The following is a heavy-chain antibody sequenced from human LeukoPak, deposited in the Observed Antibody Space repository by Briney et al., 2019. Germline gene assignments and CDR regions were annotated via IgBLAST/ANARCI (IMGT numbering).Heavy chain of an antibody. V-gene: IGHV3-74*01. D-gene: IGHD2-2*01. J-gene: IGHJ4*02. CDR2: INTDGSST. Sequence: GGSLRLSCAASGFTFSSYWMHWVRQAPGKGLVWVSRINTDGSSTSYADSVKGRFTISGDNAKNTLYLQMNSLRAGDTAVYYCAKVSVVPAAKGGFDYWGQGTLVTVSS. CDR3: AKVSVVPAAKGGFDY. CDR1: GFTFSSYW.